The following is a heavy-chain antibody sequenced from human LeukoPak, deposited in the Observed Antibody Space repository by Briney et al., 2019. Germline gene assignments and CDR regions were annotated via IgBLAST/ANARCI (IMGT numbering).Heavy chain of an antibody. Sequence: QSGGSLRLSCEASGFDFDNYWMTWVRQAPGKGLEWVANMNQDGSEQYYVDSVKGRFSISRDNAKKSLYLQMNSLRAEDTAVYYCAKDLAAAAVNWFDPWGQGTLVTVSS. D-gene: IGHD6-13*01. J-gene: IGHJ5*02. V-gene: IGHV3-7*01. CDR2: MNQDGSEQ. CDR1: GFDFDNYW. CDR3: AKDLAAAAVNWFDP.